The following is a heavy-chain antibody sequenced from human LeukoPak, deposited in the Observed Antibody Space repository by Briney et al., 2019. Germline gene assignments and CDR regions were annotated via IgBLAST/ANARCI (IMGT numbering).Heavy chain of an antibody. D-gene: IGHD6-13*01. Sequence: SETLSLTCTVSGVSISSSSYYGGWVRQPPGKGLGLIGSIYYSGSTSSNPPLKSRVTISVVTSKNQFSLKLSSVTAADTAVYYCARVSGGYSYSSSWYFDYWGQGTLVTVSS. CDR3: ARVSGGYSYSSSWYFDY. V-gene: IGHV4-39*07. J-gene: IGHJ4*02. CDR1: GVSISSSSYY. CDR2: IYYSGST.